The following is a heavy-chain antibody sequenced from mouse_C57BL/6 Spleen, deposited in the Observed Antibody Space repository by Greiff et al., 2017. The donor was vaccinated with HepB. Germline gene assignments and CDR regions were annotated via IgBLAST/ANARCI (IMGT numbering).Heavy chain of an antibody. Sequence: QVTLKESGPGILQSSQTLSLTCSFSGFSLSTSGMGVSWIRQPSGKGLEWLAHIYWDDDKRYNPSLKSRLTISKDTSRNQVFLKITSVDTADTATYYCARSDYYGSSRAWFAYWGQGTLVTVSA. CDR3: ARSDYYGSSRAWFAY. CDR2: IYWDDDK. V-gene: IGHV8-12*01. CDR1: GFSLSTSGMG. D-gene: IGHD1-1*01. J-gene: IGHJ3*01.